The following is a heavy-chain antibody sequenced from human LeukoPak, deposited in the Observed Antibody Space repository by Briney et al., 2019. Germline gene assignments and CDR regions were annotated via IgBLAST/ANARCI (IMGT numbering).Heavy chain of an antibody. D-gene: IGHD3-3*01. J-gene: IGHJ5*02. CDR1: GHSISCYY. CDR3: ARGPRGDFWSGYPADP. CDR2: IYYSGST. V-gene: IGHV4-59*01. Sequence: PSETLSLTYTVSGHSISCYYWSWIRQPPGKGLEWIGYIYYSGSTNYNPSLKSRVTISVDTSKNQFSLKLSSVTAADTAVYYCARGPRGDFWSGYPADPWGQGTLVSVSS.